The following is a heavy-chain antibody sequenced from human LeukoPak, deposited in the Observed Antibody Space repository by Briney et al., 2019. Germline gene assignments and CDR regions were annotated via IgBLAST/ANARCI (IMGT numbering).Heavy chain of an antibody. D-gene: IGHD6-13*01. V-gene: IGHV4-39*01. CDR2: IYYSGST. J-gene: IGHJ4*02. Sequence: PSETLSLTCTVSGGSISSSSYYWGWIRQPPGKGLEWIGSIYYSGSTYYNPSLKSRVTISVDTSKNQFSLKLSSVTAADTAVYYCARQGYSSSSDYWGQGTLVTVSS. CDR3: ARQGYSSSSDY. CDR1: GGSISSSSYY.